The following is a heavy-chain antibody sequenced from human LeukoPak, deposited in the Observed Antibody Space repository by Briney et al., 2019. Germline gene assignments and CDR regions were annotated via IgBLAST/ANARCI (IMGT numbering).Heavy chain of an antibody. CDR2: INHSGST. J-gene: IGHJ4*02. V-gene: IGHV4-34*01. CDR1: GGSFSGYY. D-gene: IGHD3-22*01. CDR3: ARAPDDSSGIDY. Sequence: SETLSLTCAVYGGSFSGYYWSWIRQPPGKGLEWIGEINHSGSTNYNPSLKGRVTISVDTSKNQFSLKLSSVTAADTAVYYCARAPDDSSGIDYWGQGTLVTVSS.